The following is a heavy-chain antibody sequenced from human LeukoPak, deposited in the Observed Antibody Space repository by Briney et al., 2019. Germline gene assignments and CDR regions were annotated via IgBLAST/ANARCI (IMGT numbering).Heavy chain of an antibody. CDR1: GFTFSNYA. Sequence: SGGSLRLSCAASGFTFSNYAMTWVRQAPGKGLEWVSAIDASGGSAYYANSVKGRFTISRDTSKNTLYLHMNSLRAEDTAVYYCARVSVAYDSTGYRFDNWGQGTLVTVSS. V-gene: IGHV3-23*01. D-gene: IGHD3-22*01. CDR3: ARVSVAYDSTGYRFDN. J-gene: IGHJ4*02. CDR2: IDASGGSA.